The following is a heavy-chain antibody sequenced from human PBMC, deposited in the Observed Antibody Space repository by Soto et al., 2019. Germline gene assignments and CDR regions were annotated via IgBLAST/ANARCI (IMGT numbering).Heavy chain of an antibody. J-gene: IGHJ6*02. CDR3: ARGRKRITIFGVVITQYYYYGMDV. V-gene: IGHV4-34*01. Sequence: SETLSLTCAVYGGSFSGYYWSWIRQPPGKGLEWIGEINHSGSTNYNPSLKSRVTISVDTSKNQFSLKLSSVTAADTAVYYCARGRKRITIFGVVITQYYYYGMDVWGQGTTVTVSS. D-gene: IGHD3-3*01. CDR1: GGSFSGYY. CDR2: INHSGST.